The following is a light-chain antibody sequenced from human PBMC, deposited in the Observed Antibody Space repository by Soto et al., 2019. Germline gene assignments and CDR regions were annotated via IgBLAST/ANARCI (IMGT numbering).Light chain of an antibody. CDR3: QQYNSYST. CDR1: QSISSW. V-gene: IGKV1-5*03. CDR2: KAS. Sequence: DIQMTQSPSTLSASVRDRVTITCRASQSISSWLAWYQQKPGKAPKLLIYKASSLESGVPSRLSGSGSGTEFTLTISSLTPDDSATYYCQQYNSYSTFGQGTKVDIK. J-gene: IGKJ1*01.